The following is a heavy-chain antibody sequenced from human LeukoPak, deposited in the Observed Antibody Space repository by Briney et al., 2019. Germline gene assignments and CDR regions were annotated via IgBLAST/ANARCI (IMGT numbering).Heavy chain of an antibody. CDR1: GFTFSSYA. J-gene: IGHJ6*02. Sequence: GGSLRLSCAASGFTFSSYAIHWVRQAQGKGLEWVAVISYDGSNKYYADSVKGRFTISRDNSKNTLYLQMNSLRAEDTAVYYCAKGDGSGWYDYYYYYGMDVWGQGTTVTVSS. CDR2: ISYDGSNK. D-gene: IGHD6-19*01. CDR3: AKGDGSGWYDYYYYYGMDV. V-gene: IGHV3-30*04.